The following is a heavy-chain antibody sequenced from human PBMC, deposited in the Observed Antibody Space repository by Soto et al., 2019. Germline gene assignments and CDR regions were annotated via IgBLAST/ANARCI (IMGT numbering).Heavy chain of an antibody. CDR2: MNPNSGNT. J-gene: IGHJ6*02. D-gene: IGHD2-8*01. CDR3: ARGDSTDCSNGVCSFFYNHDMDV. CDR1: GYTFTSYD. Sequence: GASVKVSCKASGYTFTSYDINWVRQATGQGLEWMGWMNPNSGNTGYAQKLQGRATMTRNTSISTAYMELSSLRSEDTAVYYCARGDSTDCSNGVCSFFYNHDMDVWGQGTTVTVSS. V-gene: IGHV1-8*01.